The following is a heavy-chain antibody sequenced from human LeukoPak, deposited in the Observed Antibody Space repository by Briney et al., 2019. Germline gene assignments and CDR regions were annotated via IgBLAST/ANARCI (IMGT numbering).Heavy chain of an antibody. CDR3: ARGLDAITIFGVVIITPVYFDY. CDR1: GGSFSGYY. V-gene: IGHV4-34*01. CDR2: INHSGST. J-gene: IGHJ4*02. Sequence: KPSETLSLTCAVYGGSFSGYYWSWIRQPPGKGLEWIGEINHSGSTNYNPSLKSRVTISVDTSKNQFSLKLSSVTAADTAVYYCARGLDAITIFGVVIITPVYFDYWGQGTLVTVSS. D-gene: IGHD3-3*01.